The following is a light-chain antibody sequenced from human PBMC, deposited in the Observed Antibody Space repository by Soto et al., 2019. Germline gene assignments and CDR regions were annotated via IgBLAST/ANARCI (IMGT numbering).Light chain of an antibody. CDR2: TAS. J-gene: IGKJ1*01. CDR3: LQDYNYPRT. V-gene: IGKV1-6*01. CDR1: QDIGND. Sequence: IQMTQSPSSMSASVGDRVTITCRASQDIGNDLGWYQQRPGKAPRLLISTASTLESGVPARFSGSGSGTHFILTISSLQPEDFATYFCLQDYNYPRTFGQGTQVEI.